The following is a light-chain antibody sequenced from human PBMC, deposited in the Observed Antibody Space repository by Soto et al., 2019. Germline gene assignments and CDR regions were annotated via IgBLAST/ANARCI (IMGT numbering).Light chain of an antibody. CDR1: QSVSSN. V-gene: IGKV3-15*01. J-gene: IGKJ1*01. CDR3: QQYGNSPET. Sequence: EILLTQSPSTLSVSPGERATLSCRASQSVSSNLAWYQQKPGQAPRLLIYGASTRATGIPARFSGSGSGTEFTLTISRLEPEDFAVYYCQQYGNSPETFGQGTKVDI. CDR2: GAS.